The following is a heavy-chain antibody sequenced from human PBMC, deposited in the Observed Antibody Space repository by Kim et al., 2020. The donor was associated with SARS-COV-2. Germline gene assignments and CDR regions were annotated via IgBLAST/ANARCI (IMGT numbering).Heavy chain of an antibody. V-gene: IGHV1-69*13. J-gene: IGHJ4*02. CDR2: ITPMLGKT. Sequence: SVKVSCKASGGTLQRCAISWVRQAPGQGLEWMGGITPMLGKTNYGQKFQDRVTITADESTSTTYMELRSLRPEDTAVYFCARITPTSYDYVSADWGQGTLVTVSS. D-gene: IGHD3-16*01. CDR1: GGTLQRCA. CDR3: ARITPTSYDYVSAD.